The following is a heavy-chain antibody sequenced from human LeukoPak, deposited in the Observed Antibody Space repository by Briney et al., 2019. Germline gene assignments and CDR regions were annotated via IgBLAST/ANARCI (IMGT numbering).Heavy chain of an antibody. V-gene: IGHV3-9*01. D-gene: IGHD6-6*01. CDR1: GFTFDDYA. CDR3: AKDLEYSSSSLDY. CDR2: ISWNSGSI. J-gene: IGHJ4*02. Sequence: PSRSLRLSCAASGFTFDDYAMHWVRQAPGKGLEWVSGISWNSGSIGYADSVKGRFTISRDNAKNSLYLQMNSLRAEDTALYYCAKDLEYSSSSLDYWGQGTLVTVSS.